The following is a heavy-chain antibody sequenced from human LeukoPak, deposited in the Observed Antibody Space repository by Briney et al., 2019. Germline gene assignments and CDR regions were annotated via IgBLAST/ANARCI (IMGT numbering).Heavy chain of an antibody. CDR1: GGSISSYY. V-gene: IGHV4-4*07. J-gene: IGHJ5*02. CDR3: ARDERPPQWFDP. CDR2: IYTSGST. Sequence: SETLSLTCTVSGGSISSYYWSRIRQPAGKGLEWIGRIYTSGSTNYNPSLKSRVTMSVDTSKNQFSLKLSSVTAADTAVYYCARDERPPQWFDPWGQGTLVTVSS.